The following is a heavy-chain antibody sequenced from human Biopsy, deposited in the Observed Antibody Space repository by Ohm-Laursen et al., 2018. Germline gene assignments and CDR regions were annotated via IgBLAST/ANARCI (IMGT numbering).Heavy chain of an antibody. D-gene: IGHD5-12*01. CDR2: FNQSGST. J-gene: IGHJ6*02. Sequence: ETLSLTCAVNGESSSGYFWNWIRQPPGKGLEGIGEFNQSGSTKYNPSLKRRATLSADSSNSQFSLRLTSVTAADTAIYYCARGSGYFKLDVWGQGTTVTVSS. V-gene: IGHV4-34*01. CDR3: ARGSGYFKLDV. CDR1: GESSSGYF.